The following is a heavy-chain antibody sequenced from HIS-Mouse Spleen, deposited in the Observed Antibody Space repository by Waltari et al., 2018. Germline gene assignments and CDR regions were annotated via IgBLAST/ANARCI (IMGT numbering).Heavy chain of an antibody. J-gene: IGHJ2*01. CDR3: ARDFHDFWSGYYGGDKKHDAFDL. CDR2: IYTSGST. CDR1: GGSISSYY. Sequence: QVQLQESGPGLVKPSETLSLTCTVSGGSISSYYWSWIRQPAGKGLEWIGRIYTSGSTNYNPSLKSRVTMSVDTSKNQFSLKLSSVTAADTAVYYCARDFHDFWSGYYGGDKKHDAFDLWGRGTLVTVSS. V-gene: IGHV4-4*07. D-gene: IGHD3-3*01.